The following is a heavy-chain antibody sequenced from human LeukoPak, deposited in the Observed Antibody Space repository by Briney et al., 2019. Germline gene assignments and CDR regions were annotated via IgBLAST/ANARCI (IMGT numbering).Heavy chain of an antibody. J-gene: IGHJ4*02. CDR3: ARVSRDSSSLPLDY. D-gene: IGHD6-13*01. V-gene: IGHV3-30*14. CDR2: ISYDGSNK. CDR1: GSTFSSYA. Sequence: GGSLRLSCAASGSTFSSYAMHWVRQAPGKGLEWVAVISYDGSNKYYADSVKGRFTISRDNSKNTLYLQMNSLRAEDTAVYYCARVSRDSSSLPLDYWGQGTLVTVSS.